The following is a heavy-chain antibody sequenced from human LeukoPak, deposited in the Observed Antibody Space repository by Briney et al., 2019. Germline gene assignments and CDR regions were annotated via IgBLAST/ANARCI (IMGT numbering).Heavy chain of an antibody. Sequence: GGSLRLSCAASGFTFSNAWMSWVRQAPGKGLEWVGRIKSKTDGGTTDYAAPVKGRFTISRDDSKNTLYLQMNSLKTEDTAVYYCTTEQDYYDSSGYYYYYYYYMDVWGKGTTVTISS. CDR2: IKSKTDGGTT. CDR3: TTEQDYYDSSGYYYYYYYYMDV. J-gene: IGHJ6*03. D-gene: IGHD3-22*01. CDR1: GFTFSNAW. V-gene: IGHV3-15*01.